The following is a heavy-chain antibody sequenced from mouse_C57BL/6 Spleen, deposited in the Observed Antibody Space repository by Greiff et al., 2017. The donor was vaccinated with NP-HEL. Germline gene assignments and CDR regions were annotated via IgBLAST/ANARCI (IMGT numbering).Heavy chain of an antibody. Sequence: EVKVVESEGGLVQPGSSMKLSCTASGFTFSDYYMAWVRQVPEKGLEWVANINYDGSSTYYLDSLKSRFIISRDNAKNILYLQMSSLKSEDTATYYCAREEVLGRRGGYAMDYWGQGTSVTVSS. CDR2: INYDGSST. CDR1: GFTFSDYY. V-gene: IGHV5-16*01. CDR3: AREEVLGRRGGYAMDY. J-gene: IGHJ4*01. D-gene: IGHD4-1*01.